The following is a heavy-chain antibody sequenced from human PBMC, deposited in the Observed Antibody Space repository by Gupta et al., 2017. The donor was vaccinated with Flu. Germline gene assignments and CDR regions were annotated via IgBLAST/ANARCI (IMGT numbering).Heavy chain of an antibody. CDR2: ISTRGSRI. CDR3: ATCGGLGAFEDRDFDY. CDR1: Y. J-gene: IGHJ4*02. Sequence: YLAWIRQAPGKGLEWVAYISTRGSRISDADSVKGRFAISRDNAKNFLYLQMNSLRAEDTAMYYCATCGGLGAFEDRDFDYWGKGTLVTVAS. V-gene: IGHV3-11*01. D-gene: IGHD1-26*01.